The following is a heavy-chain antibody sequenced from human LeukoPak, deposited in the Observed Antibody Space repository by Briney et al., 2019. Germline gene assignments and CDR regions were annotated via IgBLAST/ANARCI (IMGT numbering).Heavy chain of an antibody. Sequence: PSETLSLTCTVSGGSISSYYWSWIRQPPGTRLEWIGYIHSSGRTSYNPSLKSRVTISVDTSKNQFSLNLNSVTSADTAVYYCARSHDFDWLTDYWGQGTLVTVSS. D-gene: IGHD3-9*01. CDR1: GGSISSYY. J-gene: IGHJ4*02. CDR2: IHSSGRT. V-gene: IGHV4-59*01. CDR3: ARSHDFDWLTDY.